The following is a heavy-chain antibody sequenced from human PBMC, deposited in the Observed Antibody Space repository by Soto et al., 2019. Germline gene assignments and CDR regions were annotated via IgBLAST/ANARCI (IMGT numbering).Heavy chain of an antibody. CDR3: ARELASYNDY. V-gene: IGHV3-74*01. J-gene: IGHJ4*02. CDR1: GFTFSGYW. CDR2: IDGDGSRT. Sequence: LRLSCAASGFTFSGYWMHWVRQAPGKGLMWVSRIDGDGSRTNYADSVKGRFTISRDNAKNTLYLQMNSLRAEDTAVYYCARELASYNDYWGQGTLVTVSS. D-gene: IGHD1-1*01.